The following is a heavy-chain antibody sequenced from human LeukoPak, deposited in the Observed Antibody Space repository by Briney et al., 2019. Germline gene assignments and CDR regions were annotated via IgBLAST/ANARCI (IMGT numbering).Heavy chain of an antibody. V-gene: IGHV3-66*04. Sequence: GGSLRLSCAASGFTVSSNYMSWVRQAPGKGLEWVSVIYSGGSTYYADSVKGRFTISRGNSKNTLYLQMNSLRAEDTAVYYCARLHYYDSSGYFDWGQGTLVTVSS. CDR3: ARLHYYDSSGYFD. J-gene: IGHJ4*02. CDR2: IYSGGST. CDR1: GFTVSSNY. D-gene: IGHD3-22*01.